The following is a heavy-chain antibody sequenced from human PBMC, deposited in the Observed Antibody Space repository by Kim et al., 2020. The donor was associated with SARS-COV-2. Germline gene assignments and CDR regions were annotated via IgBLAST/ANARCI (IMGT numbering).Heavy chain of an antibody. CDR3: VRSLYTAMVTFYYYYYGMDV. D-gene: IGHD5-18*01. CDR2: ISSNGGST. CDR1: GFTFSSYA. V-gene: IGHV3-64D*09. J-gene: IGHJ6*02. Sequence: GGSLRLSCSASGFTFSSYAMHWVRQAPGKGLEYVSAISSNGGSTYYADSVKGRFTISRDNSKNTLYLQMSSLRAEDTAVYYCVRSLYTAMVTFYYYYYGMDVWGQGTTVTVSS.